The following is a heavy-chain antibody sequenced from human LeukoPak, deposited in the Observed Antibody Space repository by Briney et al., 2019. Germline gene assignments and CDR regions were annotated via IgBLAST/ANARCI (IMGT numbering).Heavy chain of an antibody. CDR2: IIPIFGTA. CDR1: GGTFSSYA. J-gene: IGHJ4*02. Sequence: SVKVSCKASGGTFSSYAISWVRQAPGQGLEWMGGIIPIFGTANYAQKFHGRVTITADKSTSTAYMELSSLRSEDTAVYYCPRALFHTGYCSGGSCYTRHFDYWGQGTLVTVSS. CDR3: PRALFHTGYCSGGSCYTRHFDY. V-gene: IGHV1-69*06. D-gene: IGHD2-15*01.